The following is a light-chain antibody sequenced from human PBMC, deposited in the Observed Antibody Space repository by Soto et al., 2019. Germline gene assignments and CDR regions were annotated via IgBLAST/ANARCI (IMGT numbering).Light chain of an antibody. CDR3: QQADTIPFT. V-gene: IGKV1-27*01. CDR1: QGITNY. CDR2: AAS. Sequence: EIQLTQSPSSLSASVGDRVTITCRASQGITNYLAWYQQKPGKVPNLLIYAASTLQSGVPSRFSGSGSGTDFTLTISSLQPDDFASYFCQQADTIPFTFGQGTRLEIK. J-gene: IGKJ5*01.